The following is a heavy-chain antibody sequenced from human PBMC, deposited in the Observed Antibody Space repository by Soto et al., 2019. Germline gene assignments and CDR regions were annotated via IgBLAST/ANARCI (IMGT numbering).Heavy chain of an antibody. V-gene: IGHV3-15*01. D-gene: IGHD2-2*01. CDR3: TTNLIVVVPAALDY. J-gene: IGHJ4*02. CDR2: IKSKTDGGTT. Sequence: GGSLRLSCAASGFTLSNAWMSWVRQAPGKGLEWVGRIKSKTDGGTTDYAAPVKGRFTISRDDSKNTLYLQMNSLKTEDTAVYYCTTNLIVVVPAALDYWGQGTLVTVSS. CDR1: GFTLSNAW.